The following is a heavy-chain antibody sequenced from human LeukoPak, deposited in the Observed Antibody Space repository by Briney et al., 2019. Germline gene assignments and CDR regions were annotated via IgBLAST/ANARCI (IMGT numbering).Heavy chain of an antibody. D-gene: IGHD4-17*01. CDR2: ITGSSSTT. CDR3: GRDPNGDYVGAFEF. Sequence: GGSLRLSCAGSGFTFSTFAITWVRRAPGKGLEWLSSITGSSSTTYYADSVKGRFSISRDNSRNTLYLHMNTLRADDTAVYYCGRDPNGDYVGAFEFWGQGTTVTVSS. CDR1: GFTFSTFA. J-gene: IGHJ3*01. V-gene: IGHV3-23*01.